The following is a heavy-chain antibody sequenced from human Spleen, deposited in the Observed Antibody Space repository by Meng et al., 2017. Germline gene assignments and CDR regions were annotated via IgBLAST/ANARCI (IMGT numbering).Heavy chain of an antibody. V-gene: IGHV4-34*01. CDR3: ARGPGIAAAGKPFDY. J-gene: IGHJ4*02. D-gene: IGHD6-13*01. CDR1: GGSFSGYY. CDR2: INHSGST. Sequence: QVHLQKWGAGLLKPSETLSLTCAVYGGSFSGYYWSWIRQPPGKGLEWIGEINHSGSTNYNPSLKSRVTISVDTSKNQFSLKLSSVTAADTAVYYCARGPGIAAAGKPFDYWGQGTLVTVSS.